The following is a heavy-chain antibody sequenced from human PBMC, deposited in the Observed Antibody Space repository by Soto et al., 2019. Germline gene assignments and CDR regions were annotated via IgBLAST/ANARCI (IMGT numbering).Heavy chain of an antibody. CDR3: ARGDGRGSSGFYYYYGMDV. CDR2: ISPYDGST. J-gene: IGHJ6*02. D-gene: IGHD6-25*01. Sequence: QVQLVQSGAEVKKPGASVKVSCKASGFTFTNYFFHWVRQAPRQGLEWMGIISPYDGSTNYVQRLQGRVTMTSDTSTSTVYIELSSLRSDDTAVYYLARGDGRGSSGFYYYYGMDVWGHGTTVTVSS. V-gene: IGHV1-46*01. CDR1: GFTFTNYF.